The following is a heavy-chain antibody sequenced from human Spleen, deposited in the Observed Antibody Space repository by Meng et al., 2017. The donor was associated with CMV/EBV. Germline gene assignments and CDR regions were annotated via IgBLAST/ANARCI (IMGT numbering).Heavy chain of an antibody. D-gene: IGHD3-10*01. CDR3: ARTQSYYGSGTYNWFDP. Sequence: QVLLVQSGAEVKKPGASVKVSCRNSGYLFTSYDINWVRQATGQGLEWMGWMNPNSGQTGYAKKFQGRVSFTRNTSMRTAYMELSSLRSEDTAVYFCARTQSYYGSGTYNWFDPWGQGTLVTVSS. V-gene: IGHV1-8*01. CDR1: GYLFTSYD. J-gene: IGHJ5*02. CDR2: MNPNSGQT.